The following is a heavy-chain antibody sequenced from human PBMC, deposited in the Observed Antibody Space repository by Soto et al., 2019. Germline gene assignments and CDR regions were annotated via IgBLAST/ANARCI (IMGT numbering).Heavy chain of an antibody. Sequence: QVQLVESGGGVVQPGRSLRLSCAASGFTFRSYAMHWVRQAPGKGLEWVAVISYDGSNKYYADSVKGRFTISRDNSKNTLYLQMNSLRAEDTAVYYCARVGGGSMVHHHFHWGQGTLVTVSS. J-gene: IGHJ4*02. CDR2: ISYDGSNK. D-gene: IGHD3-10*01. CDR3: ARVGGGSMVHHHFH. CDR1: GFTFRSYA. V-gene: IGHV3-30-3*01.